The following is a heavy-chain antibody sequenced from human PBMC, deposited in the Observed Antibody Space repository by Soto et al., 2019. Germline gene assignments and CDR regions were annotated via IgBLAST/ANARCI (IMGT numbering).Heavy chain of an antibody. CDR2: ISAYNGNT. CDR1: GYTFTSYS. CDR3: ARHARPRRGAAAGMGWFDP. J-gene: IGHJ5*02. Sequence: ASVKVSCKASGYTFTSYSISWVRQAPGQGLEWMGWISAYNGNTNYAQKLQGRVTMTTDTSTSTAYMELRSLRSDDTAVYYCARHARPRRGAAAGMGWFDPWGQGTLVTVSS. V-gene: IGHV1-18*01. D-gene: IGHD6-13*01.